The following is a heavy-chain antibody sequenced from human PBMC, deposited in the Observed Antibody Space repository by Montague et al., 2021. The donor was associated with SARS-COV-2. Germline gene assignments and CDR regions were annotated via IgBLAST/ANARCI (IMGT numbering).Heavy chain of an antibody. V-gene: IGHV6-1*01. CDR1: GDSVSSNSAA. CDR3: ARSVGASSSSWPLPPHFDY. D-gene: IGHD6-13*01. Sequence: CAISGDSVSSNSAAWNWIRQSPSRGLEWLGRTYYRSKWYNDYALSVKSRITINPGTSKNQFSLQLNSVTPEDTAVYYCARSVGASSSSWPLPPHFDYWGQGTLVTVSS. CDR2: TYYRSKWYN. J-gene: IGHJ4*02.